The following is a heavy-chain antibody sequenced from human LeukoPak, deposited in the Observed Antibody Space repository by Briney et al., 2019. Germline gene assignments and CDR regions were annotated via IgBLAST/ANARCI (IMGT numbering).Heavy chain of an antibody. D-gene: IGHD4-17*01. J-gene: IGHJ4*02. CDR1: GGSFSGYY. Sequence: PSETLSLTCAVYGGSFSGYYWSWIRQPPGKGLEWIGEINHSGSTNYNPSLKSRVTISVDTSKNQFSLKLSSVTAADTAVYYCARDADYGDYFNYWGQGTLVTVSS. V-gene: IGHV4-34*01. CDR3: ARDADYGDYFNY. CDR2: INHSGST.